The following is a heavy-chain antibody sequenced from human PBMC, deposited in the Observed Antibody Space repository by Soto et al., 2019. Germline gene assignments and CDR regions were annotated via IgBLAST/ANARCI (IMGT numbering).Heavy chain of an antibody. V-gene: IGHV3-53*01. J-gene: IGHJ3*01. Sequence: EVQLVESGGGLIQPGGSLRLSCAASGFTFSSNDMNWVRQAPGKGLEWVSLIYSSGSTSYADSVKGRFTISRDNSKNTLYIQMSSLGAEDTALYYCATRPLLRGAPWGQGTMVTVSS. CDR3: ATRPLLRGAP. CDR1: GFTFSSND. CDR2: IYSSGST. D-gene: IGHD3-22*01.